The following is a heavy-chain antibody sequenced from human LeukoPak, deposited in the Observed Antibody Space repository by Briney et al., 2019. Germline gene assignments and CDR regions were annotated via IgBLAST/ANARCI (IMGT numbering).Heavy chain of an antibody. CDR1: GYTFSSYY. J-gene: IGHJ5*02. V-gene: IGHV1-46*01. CDR3: ARADSGGDSSGYQRFDP. D-gene: IGHD3-22*01. Sequence: PEASVKVSCKASGYTFSSYYMHWVRQAPGQGLEWMGIINPSGGSTSYAQKFQGRVTLTRDTSTSTVYMELSSLRSEDTAVYYCARADSGGDSSGYQRFDPWGQGTLVTVSS. CDR2: INPSGGST.